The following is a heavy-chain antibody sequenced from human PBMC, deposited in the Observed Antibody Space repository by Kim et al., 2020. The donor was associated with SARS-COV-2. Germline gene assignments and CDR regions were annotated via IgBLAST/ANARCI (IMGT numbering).Heavy chain of an antibody. CDR1: GYTFTGYY. J-gene: IGHJ6*02. D-gene: IGHD3-3*01. Sequence: ASVKVSCKASGYTFTGYYMHWVRQAPGQGLEWMGRINPNSGGTNYAQKFQGRVTITRDTSISTAYMELSRLRSDDTAVYYCARDRNTIFGVVFIPDRYAMDVWGQGTTVTVSS. CDR3: ARDRNTIFGVVFIPDRYAMDV. CDR2: INPNSGGT. V-gene: IGHV1-2*06.